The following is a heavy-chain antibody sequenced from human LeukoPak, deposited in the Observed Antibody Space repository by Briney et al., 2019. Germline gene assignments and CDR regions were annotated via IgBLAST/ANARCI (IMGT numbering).Heavy chain of an antibody. Sequence: SETLSLTCAVYGGSFSGYYWSWIRQPPGKGLEWIGNIYYSGSTYYNPSLKSRVTISVDTSKNQFSLKLSSVTAADTAVYYCSRLYYYYYYMDVWGKGTTVTISS. V-gene: IGHV4-34*01. CDR3: SRLYYYYYYMDV. CDR2: IYYSGST. J-gene: IGHJ6*03. CDR1: GGSFSGYY.